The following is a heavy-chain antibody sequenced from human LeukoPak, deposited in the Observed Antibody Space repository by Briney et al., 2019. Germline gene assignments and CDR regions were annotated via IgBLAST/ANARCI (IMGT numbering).Heavy chain of an antibody. CDR1: GFTFSSYA. V-gene: IGHV3-30-3*01. Sequence: PGGSLRLSCAASGFTFSSYAMHWVRQAPGMRLDWVSVISYDGSNKNYADSVKGRFTISRDNSKTTLYLHMNSLRAEDTAVYYCARDQCLYCSSTSFSGRFSKGTKGGNDYWGQGTLVTVSS. CDR3: ARDQCLYCSSTSFSGRFSKGTKGGNDY. J-gene: IGHJ4*02. CDR2: ISYDGSNK. D-gene: IGHD2-2*01.